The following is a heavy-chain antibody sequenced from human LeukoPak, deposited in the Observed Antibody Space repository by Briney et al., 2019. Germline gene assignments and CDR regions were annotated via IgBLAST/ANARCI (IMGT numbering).Heavy chain of an antibody. Sequence: SQTLSLTCAISGDSVSNNSAAWTWIRQSPSRGLEWLGRTFYRSKWYNEYAPSVKSRMTINPDTPKNQFSLQLNSVTPEDTAVYYCANFYRYGGDCRLDSWGQGILVTVSS. CDR2: TFYRSKWYN. D-gene: IGHD2-21*02. CDR1: GDSVSNNSAA. J-gene: IGHJ4*02. V-gene: IGHV6-1*01. CDR3: ANFYRYGGDCRLDS.